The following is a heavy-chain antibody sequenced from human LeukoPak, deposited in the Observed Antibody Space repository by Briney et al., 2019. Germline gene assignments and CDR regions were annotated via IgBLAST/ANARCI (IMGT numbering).Heavy chain of an antibody. J-gene: IGHJ4*02. CDR1: GFTFSNYG. Sequence: GGSLRLSCTASGFTFSNYGIHWVRRAPGKGLEWVAVIWSDGRSADSVKGRFTISGDNSKNTEHLQMTGLRVEDTAVYYCAKDYYPHLTIPNSFAGEYWGQGTLATVSS. D-gene: IGHD2/OR15-2a*01. CDR2: IWSDGR. V-gene: IGHV3-33*03. CDR3: AKDYYPHLTIPNSFAGEY.